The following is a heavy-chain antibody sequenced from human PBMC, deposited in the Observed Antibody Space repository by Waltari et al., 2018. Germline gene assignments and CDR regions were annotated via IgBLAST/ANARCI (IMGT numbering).Heavy chain of an antibody. V-gene: IGHV1-2*06. CDR1: GYTFTGYY. Sequence: QVQLVQSGAEVKKPGASVKVSCKASGYTFTGYYMHWVRQAPGQGLEWMGRINPNSGGTNYAQKFQGRVTMTRDTSISTAYMELSRLRSDDTAVYYCARDSILRGYSPYYFDYWGQGTLVTVSS. CDR2: INPNSGGT. CDR3: ARDSILRGYSPYYFDY. D-gene: IGHD5-18*01. J-gene: IGHJ4*02.